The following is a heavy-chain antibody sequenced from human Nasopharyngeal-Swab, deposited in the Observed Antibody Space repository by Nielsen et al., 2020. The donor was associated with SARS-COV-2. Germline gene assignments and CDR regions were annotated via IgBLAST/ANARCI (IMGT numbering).Heavy chain of an antibody. CDR3: AREPYCSGGSCYEGTRGVYYYGMDV. J-gene: IGHJ6*02. D-gene: IGHD2-15*01. V-gene: IGHV1-69*04. CDR1: GYTFTGYY. Sequence: SVKVSCNASGYTFTGYYMHWVRQAPGQGLEWMGRIIPILGIANYEQKFQGRVTITADKSTSTAYMELSSLRSEDTAVYYCAREPYCSGGSCYEGTRGVYYYGMDVWGQGTTVTVSS. CDR2: IIPILGIA.